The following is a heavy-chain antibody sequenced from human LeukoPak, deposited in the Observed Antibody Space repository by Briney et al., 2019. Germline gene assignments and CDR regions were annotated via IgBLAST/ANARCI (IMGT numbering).Heavy chain of an antibody. V-gene: IGHV3-13*01. J-gene: IGHJ3*02. Sequence: PGGSLRLSCAASGFTFSSYWMSWVRQAPGKGLEWVSAICTAGGTYYPGSVKGQFTISRENAKNSLYLQMNSRGAGDTAVYYCAKAQTGPFDAFDIWGQGTMVTVSS. CDR3: AKAQTGPFDAFDI. CDR1: GFTFSSYW. CDR2: ICTAGGT. D-gene: IGHD1-14*01.